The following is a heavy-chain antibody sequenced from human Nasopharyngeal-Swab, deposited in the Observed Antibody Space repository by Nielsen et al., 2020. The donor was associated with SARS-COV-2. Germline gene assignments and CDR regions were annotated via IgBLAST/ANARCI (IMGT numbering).Heavy chain of an antibody. Sequence: ASVKVSCKVSGYTLTELSMHWVRQAPGKGLEWMGGFDPEDGETIYAQKFQGRVTMTEDTSTDTAYMELSSLRSEDTAVYYCATDYALGGATPVDYWGQGTLVTVSS. CDR2: FDPEDGET. J-gene: IGHJ4*02. V-gene: IGHV1-24*01. CDR3: ATDYALGGATPVDY. CDR1: GYTLTELS. D-gene: IGHD1-26*01.